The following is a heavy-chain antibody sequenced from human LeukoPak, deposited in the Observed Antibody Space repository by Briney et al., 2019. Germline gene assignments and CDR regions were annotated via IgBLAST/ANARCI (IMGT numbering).Heavy chain of an antibody. J-gene: IGHJ3*02. CDR1: GGSISSSSYY. CDR3: ARVGAVAPGAFDI. CDR2: IYYSGST. Sequence: PSETLSLTCTVSGGSISSSSYYWGWIRQPPGKGLEWIGSIYYSGSTYYNPSLKSRVTISVDTSKNQFSLKLSSVTAADTAVYYCARVGAVAPGAFDIWGQGTMVTVSS. V-gene: IGHV4-39*07. D-gene: IGHD6-19*01.